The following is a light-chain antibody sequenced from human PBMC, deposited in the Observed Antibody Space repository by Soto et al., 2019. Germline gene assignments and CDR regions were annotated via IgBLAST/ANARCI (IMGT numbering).Light chain of an antibody. CDR1: SSDVGGYNY. CDR3: CSYAGSYTYV. Sequence: QSVLTQPRSVSGSPGQSVTISCTGTSSDVGGYNYVSWYQQHPGKAPKLMIYDVSQRPSGVPDRFSGSKSGNTASLTISGLQSEDEADYYCCSYAGSYTYVFXTGTKVTVL. J-gene: IGLJ1*01. CDR2: DVS. V-gene: IGLV2-11*01.